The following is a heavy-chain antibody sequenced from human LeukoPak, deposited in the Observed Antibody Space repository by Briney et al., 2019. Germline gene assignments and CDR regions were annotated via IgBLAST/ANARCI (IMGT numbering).Heavy chain of an antibody. J-gene: IGHJ4*02. V-gene: IGHV1-18*01. Sequence: GASVTVSCKASGYTFTSYGISWVRQAPGQGLEWMGWISAYNGNTNYAQKLQGRVTMTTDTSTSTAYMELRSLRSDDTAVYYCARTTYYYDSSGRRFDYWGQGTLVTVSS. D-gene: IGHD3-22*01. CDR2: ISAYNGNT. CDR3: ARTTYYYDSSGRRFDY. CDR1: GYTFTSYG.